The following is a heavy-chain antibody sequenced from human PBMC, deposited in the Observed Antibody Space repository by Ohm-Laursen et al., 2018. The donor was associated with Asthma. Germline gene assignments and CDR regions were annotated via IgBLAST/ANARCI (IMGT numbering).Heavy chain of an antibody. CDR2: IKSKTDGGTT. V-gene: IGHV3-15*01. CDR1: GFTFSNAW. D-gene: IGHD4-17*01. J-gene: IGHJ3*02. CDR3: TTDFAEYNHDYGDYESPTKNAFDI. Sequence: SLRLSCAASGFTFSNAWMSWVRQAPGKGLEWVGRIKSKTDGGTTDYAAPVKGRFTISRDDSKNTLYLQMNSLKTEDTAVYYCTTDFAEYNHDYGDYESPTKNAFDIWGQGTMVTVSS.